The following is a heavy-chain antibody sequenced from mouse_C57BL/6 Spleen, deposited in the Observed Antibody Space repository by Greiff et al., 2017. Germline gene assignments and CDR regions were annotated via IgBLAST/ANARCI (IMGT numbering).Heavy chain of an antibody. J-gene: IGHJ1*03. CDR2: INYDGSST. CDR3: AARAVVEGYFDV. CDR1: GFTFSDYY. Sequence: EVMLVESEGGLVQPGSSMKLSCTASGFTFSDYYMAWVRQVPEKGLEWVANINYDGSSTYYLDSLKSRFIISRDNAKNILYLQLSSLRSEDTATYDCAARAVVEGYFDVWGTGTTVTVSS. D-gene: IGHD1-1*01. V-gene: IGHV5-16*01.